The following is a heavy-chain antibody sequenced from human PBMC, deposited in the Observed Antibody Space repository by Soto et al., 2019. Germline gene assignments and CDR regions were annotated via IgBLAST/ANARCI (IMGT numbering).Heavy chain of an antibody. J-gene: IGHJ4*01. D-gene: IGHD2-2*01. CDR1: GFTFSSYG. CDR3: AKEGGGDCPDNSCYFGADY. Sequence: PGGSLRLSCVGSGFTFSSYGMHWVRQAPGKGLDCVAVISGTGSSHYYAASVEGRFTISRENSKNTLSLHMDRLRVEDTAVYYCAKEGGGDCPDNSCYFGADYWGQGTPVTVSS. CDR2: ISGTGSSH. V-gene: IGHV3-30*18.